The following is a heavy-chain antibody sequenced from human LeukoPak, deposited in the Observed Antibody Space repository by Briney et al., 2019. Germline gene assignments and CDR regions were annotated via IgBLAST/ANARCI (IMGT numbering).Heavy chain of an antibody. J-gene: IGHJ6*02. V-gene: IGHV4-59*01. CDR2: IYYSGST. CDR3: ARDAGYCSGGSCYLGLYYYYGMDV. CDR1: GXSXSSYY. Sequence: TLSLXXXVSGXSXSSYYWSWIRQPPGKGLEWIGYIYYSGSTNYNPSLKSRVTISVDTSKNQFSLKLSSVTAADTAVYYCARDAGYCSGGSCYLGLYYYYGMDVWGQGTTVTVSS. D-gene: IGHD2-15*01.